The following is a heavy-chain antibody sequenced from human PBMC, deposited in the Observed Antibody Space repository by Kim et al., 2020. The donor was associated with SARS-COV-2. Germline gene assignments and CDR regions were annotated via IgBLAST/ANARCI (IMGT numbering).Heavy chain of an antibody. CDR1: GYTFTSYG. J-gene: IGHJ4*02. V-gene: IGHV1-18*04. Sequence: ASVKVSCKASGYTFTSYGISWVRQAPGQGLEWMGWISAYNGNTNYAQKLQGRVTMTTDTSTSTAYMELRSLRSDDTAVYYCARDTPAPYYYDSSGSIDYWGQGTLVTVSS. CDR3: ARDTPAPYYYDSSGSIDY. D-gene: IGHD3-22*01. CDR2: ISAYNGNT.